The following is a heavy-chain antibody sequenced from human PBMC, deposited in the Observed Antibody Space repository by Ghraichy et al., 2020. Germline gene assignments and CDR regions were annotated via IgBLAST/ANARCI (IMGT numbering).Heavy chain of an antibody. D-gene: IGHD1-20*01. J-gene: IGHJ4*02. CDR2: ISGSGGST. CDR1: GFTFSSYA. V-gene: IGHV3-23*01. CDR3: AKANLDNWNGIFDY. Sequence: GVSLRLSCAASGFTFSSYAMSWVRQAPGKGLEWVSAISGSGGSTYYADSVKGRFTISRDNSKNTLYLQMNSLRAEDTAVYYCAKANLDNWNGIFDYWGQGTLVTVSS.